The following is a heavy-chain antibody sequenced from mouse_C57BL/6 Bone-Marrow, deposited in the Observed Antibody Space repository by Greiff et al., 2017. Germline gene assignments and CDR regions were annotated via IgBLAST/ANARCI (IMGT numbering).Heavy chain of an antibody. J-gene: IGHJ4*01. CDR1: GYTFTDYY. Sequence: QVQLQQSGAELVRPGASVKLSCKASGYTFTDYYINWVKQRPGQGLEWIARIYPGSGNTYYNEKFKGKATLTAEKSSSTAYMQLSSLTSEDSAVYFCARWGIYYDYDEAMDYWGQGTSVTVSS. CDR2: IYPGSGNT. D-gene: IGHD2-4*01. V-gene: IGHV1-76*01. CDR3: ARWGIYYDYDEAMDY.